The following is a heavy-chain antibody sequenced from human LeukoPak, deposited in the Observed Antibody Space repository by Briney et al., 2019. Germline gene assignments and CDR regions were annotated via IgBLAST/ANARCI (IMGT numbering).Heavy chain of an antibody. CDR3: ARADTSAFLGSAFDI. CDR2: ISSSGSTI. V-gene: IGHV3-11*04. Sequence: GGSLRLSCAASGFTFSDYYMSWIRQAPGKGLEGVSYISSSGSTIYYADSVKGRFTISRDNAKNSLYLQMDSLRAEDTAVYYCARADTSAFLGSAFDIWGQGTMVTVSS. CDR1: GFTFSDYY. J-gene: IGHJ3*02. D-gene: IGHD2-2*01.